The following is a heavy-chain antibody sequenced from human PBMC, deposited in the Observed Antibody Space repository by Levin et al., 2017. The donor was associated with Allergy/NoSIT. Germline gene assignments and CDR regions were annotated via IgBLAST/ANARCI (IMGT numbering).Heavy chain of an antibody. CDR2: IYYSGST. Sequence: SQTLSLTCTVSGGSISSSSYYWGWIRQPPGKGLEWIGSIYYSGSTYYNPSLKSRVTISVDTSKNQFSLKLSSVTAADTAVYYCARVPRDPYGSGPLRRFDPWGQGTLVTVSS. CDR3: ARVPRDPYGSGPLRRFDP. CDR1: GGSISSSSYY. J-gene: IGHJ5*02. V-gene: IGHV4-39*01. D-gene: IGHD3-10*01.